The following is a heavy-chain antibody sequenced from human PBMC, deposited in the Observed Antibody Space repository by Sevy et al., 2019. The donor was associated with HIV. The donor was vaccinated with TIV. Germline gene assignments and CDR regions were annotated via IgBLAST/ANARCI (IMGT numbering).Heavy chain of an antibody. CDR2: ISSNSNKI. D-gene: IGHD6-19*01. CDR1: GFSFSDYF. CDR3: TRFYSSTTGWYLGSYDF. V-gene: IGHV3-11*01. Sequence: GGSLRLSCVASGFSFSDYFISWIRQAPGKGLEWVSYISSNSNKIRYADSVQGRFTISRDNVKNSVYLQMNSLRAEDTAVYHCTRFYSSTTGWYLGSYDFWGRGTLVTVSS. J-gene: IGHJ4*02.